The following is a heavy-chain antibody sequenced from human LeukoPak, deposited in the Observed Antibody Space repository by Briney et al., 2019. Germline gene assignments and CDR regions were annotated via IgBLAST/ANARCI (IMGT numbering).Heavy chain of an antibody. J-gene: IGHJ4*02. V-gene: IGHV1-58*01. CDR2: IVVGSGNT. CDR3: AKDGIRYPTYYFDY. Sequence: ASVKVSCKASGFTFTSSAVQWVRQARGQRLEWIGWIVVGSGNTNYAQKFQERVTITRDMSTSTAYMELSSLRSEDTAVYYCAKDGIRYPTYYFDYWGQGTLVTVSS. CDR1: GFTFTSSA. D-gene: IGHD1-26*01.